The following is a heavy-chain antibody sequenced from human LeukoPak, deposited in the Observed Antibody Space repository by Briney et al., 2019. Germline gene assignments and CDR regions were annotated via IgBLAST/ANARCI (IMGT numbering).Heavy chain of an antibody. D-gene: IGHD2-2*01. J-gene: IGHJ5*02. CDR1: GGSISSSY. CDR3: ARVAQSRTSAVSWFDP. CDR2: VYHSGST. Sequence: PSETLSLTCTVSGGSISSSYWSWIRQPPGKGLEWIGYVYHSGSTNSNPSLKSRVTISVDTSKNQFSLRLSSVTAADTAVYYCARVAQSRTSAVSWFDPWGQGTLVTVSS. V-gene: IGHV4-59*01.